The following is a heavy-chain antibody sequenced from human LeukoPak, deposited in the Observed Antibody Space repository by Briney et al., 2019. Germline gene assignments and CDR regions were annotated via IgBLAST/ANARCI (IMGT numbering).Heavy chain of an antibody. J-gene: IGHJ3*01. CDR1: GFDFSGFS. CDR2: MEEYGSYI. V-gene: IGHV3-7*03. Sequence: GGSLRLSCVVSGFDFSGFSMSWVRQAPGKGLEWVAIMEEYGSYIFYVDSVKGRFIISRDNAKNSLYLQMNSLRAEDTAVYYCAKDLHLRYFDWLPGDSFDVWGQGTMVTVSS. D-gene: IGHD3-9*01. CDR3: AKDLHLRYFDWLPGDSFDV.